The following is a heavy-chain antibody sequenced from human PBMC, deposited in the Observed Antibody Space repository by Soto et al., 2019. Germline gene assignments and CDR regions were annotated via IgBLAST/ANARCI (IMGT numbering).Heavy chain of an antibody. J-gene: IGHJ4*02. CDR2: IVPIDSYT. V-gene: IGHV5-10-1*01. Sequence: GESLKISCNGSGYSFTSYWINWVRQMPGKGLEWMGRIVPIDSYTNYSPSFQGHVTISADKSISTAYLQWSSLKASDTAMYYCAHEVATIPLWGQGNLVTVS. CDR3: AHEVATIPL. CDR1: GYSFTSYW. D-gene: IGHD5-12*01.